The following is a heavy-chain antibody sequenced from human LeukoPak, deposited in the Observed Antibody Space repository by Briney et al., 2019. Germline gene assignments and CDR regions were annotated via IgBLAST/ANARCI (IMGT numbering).Heavy chain of an antibody. CDR2: IDTNTGNP. D-gene: IGHD3-22*01. V-gene: IGHV7-4-1*02. J-gene: IGHJ4*02. CDR1: GGTFSSYA. Sequence: ASVKVSCKASGGTFSSYAISWVRQAPGQGLERMGWIDTNTGNPTYAQGFTGRFVFSLDTSVSTAYLQISSLKAEDTAVYYCATTHDNSGCWDWWGQGTLVTVSS. CDR3: ATTHDNSGCWDW.